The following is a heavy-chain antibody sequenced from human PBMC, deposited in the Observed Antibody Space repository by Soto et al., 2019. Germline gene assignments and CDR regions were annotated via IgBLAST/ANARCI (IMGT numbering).Heavy chain of an antibody. CDR1: GDSVSNGNSY. J-gene: IGHJ6*02. Sequence: QVQLQESGPGLVKPSETLSLTCTVSGDSVSNGNSYWSWIRQPPGKGLEWIGYTYYSGSTNYNPSRKSRVTISVDTSKNQFSLRLSSVTAADTAVYYCARGGAYYYYYGMDVWGQGTTVTVSS. V-gene: IGHV4-61*01. CDR3: ARGGAYYYYYGMDV. CDR2: TYYSGST.